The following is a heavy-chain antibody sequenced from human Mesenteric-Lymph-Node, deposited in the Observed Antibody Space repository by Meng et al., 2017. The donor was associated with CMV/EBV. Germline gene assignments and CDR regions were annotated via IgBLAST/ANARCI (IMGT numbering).Heavy chain of an antibody. V-gene: IGHV1-69*08. CDR1: GGTFTSYI. CDR3: ASSAAAGNYYYYYGMDV. CDR2: IIPMHGTA. J-gene: IGHJ6*02. D-gene: IGHD6-13*01. Sequence: SVKVSCKASGGTFTSYITNWVRQAPGQGLEWMGRIIPMHGTANYAQKFQGRVTFTADKSTTTAYLELSSLRSEDTAVYYCASSAAAGNYYYYYGMDVWGQGTTVTVSS.